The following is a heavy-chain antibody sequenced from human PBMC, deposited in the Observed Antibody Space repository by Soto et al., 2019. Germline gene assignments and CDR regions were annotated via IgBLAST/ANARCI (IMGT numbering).Heavy chain of an antibody. CDR2: ISAYNGNT. CDR1: GYTFTSYG. Sequence: GASVKVSCKASGYTFTSYGISWVRQAPGQGLEWMGWISAYNGNTNYAQKLQGRVTMTTDTSTSTAYMELRSLRSDDTAVYYCARDIYQDSYSSGWYDYWGQGTLVTVSS. V-gene: IGHV1-18*01. CDR3: ARDIYQDSYSSGWYDY. D-gene: IGHD6-19*01. J-gene: IGHJ4*02.